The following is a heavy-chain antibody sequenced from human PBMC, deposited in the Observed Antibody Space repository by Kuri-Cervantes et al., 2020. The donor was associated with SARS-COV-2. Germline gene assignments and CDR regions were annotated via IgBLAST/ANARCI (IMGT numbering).Heavy chain of an antibody. CDR3: ATGVAHQPEY. CDR1: GYTLTELS. J-gene: IGHJ4*02. V-gene: IGHV1-24*01. CDR2: FDPEDGET. Sequence: GESLKISCKVSGYTLTELSMHWVRQAPGKGLEWMGGFDPEDGETIYAQKFQGRVTMTEDTSTDTAYMELSSLRSEDTAVYYCATGVAHQPEYWGQGTLVTVSS.